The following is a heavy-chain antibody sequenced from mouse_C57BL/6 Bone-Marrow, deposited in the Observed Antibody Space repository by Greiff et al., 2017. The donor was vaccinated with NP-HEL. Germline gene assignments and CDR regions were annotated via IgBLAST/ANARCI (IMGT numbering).Heavy chain of an antibody. J-gene: IGHJ3*01. D-gene: IGHD2-3*01. Sequence: EVQLVESGGGLVQPGGSLKLSCAASGFTFSDYYMYWVRQTPEKRLEWVAYISNGGGSTYYPDTVKGRFTISRDNAKNTLYLQMSRLKSEDTAMYYCARPLYDGYYRFAYWGQGTLVTVSA. V-gene: IGHV5-12*01. CDR3: ARPLYDGYYRFAY. CDR1: GFTFSDYY. CDR2: ISNGGGST.